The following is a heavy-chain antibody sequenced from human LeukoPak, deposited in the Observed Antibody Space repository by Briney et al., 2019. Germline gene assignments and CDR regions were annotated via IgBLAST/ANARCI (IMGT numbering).Heavy chain of an antibody. V-gene: IGHV3-49*04. J-gene: IGHJ4*02. CDR2: IRSKAYGGTT. Sequence: GGSLRLSCTTSGFTFGDYAMSWVRQAPGKGLEWVGFIRSKAYGGTTEYAASVKGRFTISRDDSKSIAYLQMNSLKTEDAAVYYCTSSFGQLSFFDYWGQGTLVTVSS. D-gene: IGHD3-10*01. CDR3: TSSFGQLSFFDY. CDR1: GFTFGDYA.